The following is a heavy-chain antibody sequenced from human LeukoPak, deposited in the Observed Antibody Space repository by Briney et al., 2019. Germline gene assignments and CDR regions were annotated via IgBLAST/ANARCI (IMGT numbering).Heavy chain of an antibody. D-gene: IGHD4/OR15-4a*01. V-gene: IGHV4-34*01. CDR3: VRGPYGASISKWFDP. J-gene: IGHJ5*02. Sequence: SETLSLTCAVYGGSFSDYYWTWIRQPPGKGLEWIGKINHSGSPNYNPSLRSRVTMSVDTSKNQFSLQLRSMTTADTAVYYCVRGPYGASISKWFDPWGQGTQVIVSP. CDR1: GGSFSDYY. CDR2: INHSGSP.